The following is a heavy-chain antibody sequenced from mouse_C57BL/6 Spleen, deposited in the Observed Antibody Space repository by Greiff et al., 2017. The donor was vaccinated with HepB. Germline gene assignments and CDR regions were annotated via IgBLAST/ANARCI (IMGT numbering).Heavy chain of an antibody. CDR2: ISSGGDYI. D-gene: IGHD1-1*01. CDR1: GFTFSSYA. CDR3: TRDDYYGSRGYFDY. V-gene: IGHV5-9-1*02. J-gene: IGHJ2*01. Sequence: EVNVVESGEGLVKPGGSLKLSCAASGFTFSSYAMSWVRQTPEKRLEWVAYISSGGDYIYYADTVKGRFTISRDNARNTLYLQMSSLKSEDTAMYYCTRDDYYGSRGYFDYWGQGTTLTVSS.